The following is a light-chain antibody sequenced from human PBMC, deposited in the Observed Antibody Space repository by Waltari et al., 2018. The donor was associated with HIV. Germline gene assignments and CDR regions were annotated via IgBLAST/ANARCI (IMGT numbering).Light chain of an antibody. CDR2: ENN. Sequence: QSVLTQPPSVSAAPGQKVTISCSGSGSNIGNNYVSWYQQLPGTAPKVLMFENNKRHSGAPDRFSGSKSYTSATLAITGLQPGDEAYYYCGTWDTRLSAWVFGGGTKLSVL. J-gene: IGLJ3*02. CDR3: GTWDTRLSAWV. V-gene: IGLV1-51*02. CDR1: GSNIGNNY.